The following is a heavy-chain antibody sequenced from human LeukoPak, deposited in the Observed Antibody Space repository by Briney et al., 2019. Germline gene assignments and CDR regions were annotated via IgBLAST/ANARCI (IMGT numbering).Heavy chain of an antibody. CDR2: ISGSGDST. D-gene: IGHD3-10*01. CDR3: AKRSGSYYWGLDY. J-gene: IGHJ4*02. Sequence: GGSLRLSCAASGFTFSSYVMSWVRQAPGKGLEWVSVISGSGDSTYYADSVKGRFTVSRDNSKNTLYLQMNSLRTEDTAVYYCAKRSGSYYWGLDYWGQGTLVTVSS. V-gene: IGHV3-23*01. CDR1: GFTFSSYV.